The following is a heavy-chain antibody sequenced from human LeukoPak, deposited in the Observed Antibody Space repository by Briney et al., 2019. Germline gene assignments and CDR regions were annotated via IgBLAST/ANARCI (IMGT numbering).Heavy chain of an antibody. CDR3: ARQIYCGGDCYSGFDY. CDR2: IYYSGST. Sequence: KPSETLSLTCTVSGDSISSSCYYWGWIRQPPGKGLEWIGSIYYSGSTYYNPSLKSRVTISVDTSKNQFSLKLSSVTAADTAVYYCARQIYCGGDCYSGFDYWGQGTLVTVTS. V-gene: IGHV4-39*01. J-gene: IGHJ4*02. CDR1: GDSISSSCYY. D-gene: IGHD2-21*01.